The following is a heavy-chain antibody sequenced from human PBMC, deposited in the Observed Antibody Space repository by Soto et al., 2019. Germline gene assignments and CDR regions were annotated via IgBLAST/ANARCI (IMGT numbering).Heavy chain of an antibody. J-gene: IGHJ4*02. D-gene: IGHD3-22*01. Sequence: SETLSLTCTVSGGSMSRGDYYWSWIRHPPGKGLEWIGSIYYSGSTYYNPSLKSRVTISVDTSKNQFSLKLSSVTAADTAVYYRARHLPYYYDSSGYYPFDYWGQGTLVTVSS. CDR1: GGSMSRGDYY. CDR2: IYYSGST. V-gene: IGHV4-39*01. CDR3: ARHLPYYYDSSGYYPFDY.